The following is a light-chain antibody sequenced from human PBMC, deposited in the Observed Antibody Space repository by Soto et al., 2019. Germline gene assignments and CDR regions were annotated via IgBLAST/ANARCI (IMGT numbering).Light chain of an antibody. CDR2: STN. Sequence: QTVVTQEPSFSVSPGGTVTLTCGLSSGSVSTGYYPSWYQQTPGQAPRTLIYSTNTRSSGVPDRFSGSILGNKVALTITGAQADDESDYYCVLYMGNGISVFGGGTKLTVL. J-gene: IGLJ2*01. CDR3: VLYMGNGISV. V-gene: IGLV8-61*01. CDR1: SGSVSTGYY.